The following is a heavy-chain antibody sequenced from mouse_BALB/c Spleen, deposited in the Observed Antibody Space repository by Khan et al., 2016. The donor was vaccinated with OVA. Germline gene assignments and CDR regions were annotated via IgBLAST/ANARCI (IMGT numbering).Heavy chain of an antibody. CDR1: GYTFTDYS. D-gene: IGHD2-14*01. V-gene: IGHV9-2-1*01. Sequence: QIQLVQSGPELKKPGETVKISCKASGYTFTDYSMHWVKQAPGKGLKWMGWINTETGEPTYADDFKGRFAFSLETSASTAYLQINNLKNEDTATYFYARDRYDSMDYWGQGTTLTVSS. CDR3: ARDRYDSMDY. J-gene: IGHJ2*01. CDR2: INTETGEP.